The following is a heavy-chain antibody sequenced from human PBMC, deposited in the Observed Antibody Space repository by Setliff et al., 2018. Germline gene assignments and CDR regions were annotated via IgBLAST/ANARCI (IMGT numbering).Heavy chain of an antibody. Sequence: GASVKVSCKASGYILNSYDISWVRQAPGQGLERMGWISSYNDITNYAQRFQGRVTLTTDMSTSAAYMELRSLGSDDTAVYYCAISTLSICSGGTCPNVFDVWGQGTMVTVSS. CDR2: ISSYNDIT. D-gene: IGHD2-15*01. V-gene: IGHV1-18*01. J-gene: IGHJ3*01. CDR3: AISTLSICSGGTCPNVFDV. CDR1: GYILNSYD.